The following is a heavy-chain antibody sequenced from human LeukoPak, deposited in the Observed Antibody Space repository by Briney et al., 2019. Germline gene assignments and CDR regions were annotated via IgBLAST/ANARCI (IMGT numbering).Heavy chain of an antibody. V-gene: IGHV3-30*02. J-gene: IGHJ6*03. CDR1: GFTFSSYG. CDR3: LRFGELFGYMDV. D-gene: IGHD3-10*01. CDR2: IRYDGSNK. Sequence: GGSLRLSCAASGFTFSSYGMHWVRQAPGKGLEWVAFIRYDGSNKYYADSVKGRFTISRDNSKNTLYLQMNSLRAEDMAVYYCLRFGELFGYMDVWGKGTTVTISS.